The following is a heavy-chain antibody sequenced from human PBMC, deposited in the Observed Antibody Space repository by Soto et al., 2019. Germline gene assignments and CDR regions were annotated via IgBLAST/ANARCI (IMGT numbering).Heavy chain of an antibody. CDR1: GFTFSTYS. V-gene: IGHV3-21*01. CDR3: AREDSSGWQDFDY. CDR2: ISSSSSYI. J-gene: IGHJ4*02. D-gene: IGHD6-19*01. Sequence: GGSLRLSCAASGFTFSTYSMNWVRQAPGKGLEWVSLISSSSSYIYYADSVKGRFTISRDNAKNSLYLQMNSLRAEDTAVYYCAREDSSGWQDFDYWGQGTLVTVS.